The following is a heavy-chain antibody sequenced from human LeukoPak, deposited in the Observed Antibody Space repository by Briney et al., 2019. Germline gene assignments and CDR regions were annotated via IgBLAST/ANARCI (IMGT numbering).Heavy chain of an antibody. CDR3: AKEKQRNFAY. CDR2: ISGSGDST. Sequence: PGGSLRLSCAASGFTFSNYAMSWVRQAPGKGLEWVSGISGSGDSTYYGDSVKGRFTISRDNSKNTLYLQMNSLRAEDTAVYYCAKEKQRNFAYWGQGSLVTVSS. V-gene: IGHV3-23*01. J-gene: IGHJ4*02. CDR1: GFTFSNYA.